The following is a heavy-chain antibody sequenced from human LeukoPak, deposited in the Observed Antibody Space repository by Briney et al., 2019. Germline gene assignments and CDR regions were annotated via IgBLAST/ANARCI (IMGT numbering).Heavy chain of an antibody. CDR3: AKIPLYQPLRGRGYYFDY. J-gene: IGHJ4*02. CDR2: ISGSGGST. V-gene: IGHV3-23*01. Sequence: GRSLRLSCAASGFAFSSYAMSWVRQAPGKGLEWVSAISGSGGSTYYADSVKGRFTISRDNSKNTLYLQMNSLRAEDTAVYYCAKIPLYQPLRGRGYYFDYWGQGTLVTVSS. CDR1: GFAFSSYA. D-gene: IGHD2-2*01.